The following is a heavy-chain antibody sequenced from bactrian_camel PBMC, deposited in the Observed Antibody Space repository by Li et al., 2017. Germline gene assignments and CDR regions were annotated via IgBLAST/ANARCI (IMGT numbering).Heavy chain of an antibody. CDR2: INTGDGST. Sequence: VQLVESGGGLVQPGGSLRLSCAASGFTFSSSGMSWVHQAPGKGLEWVSSINTGDGSTNSADSLKGRYTISRDNAKNTLYLQMNSLKTEDTGVYYCATDRPDYYTDDEGIDYWGQGTQVTVS. J-gene: IGHJ4*01. CDR3: ATDRPDYYTDDEGIDY. V-gene: IGHV3S40*01. D-gene: IGHD4*01. CDR1: GFTFSSSG.